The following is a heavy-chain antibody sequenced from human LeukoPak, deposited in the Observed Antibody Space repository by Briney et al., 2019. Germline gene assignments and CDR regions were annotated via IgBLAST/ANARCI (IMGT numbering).Heavy chain of an antibody. CDR3: AGDLERHGWDLNF. D-gene: IGHD1-26*01. CDR1: GFTFNSAA. J-gene: IGHJ4*02. V-gene: IGHV3-33*01. Sequence: PGGSLRLSCATSGFTFNSAAMHWVRQAPGKGLEWVAVIWFDGSGQFYADSIKGRFTISRDNSKSTLYLQMGNLRADDTASYYCAGDLERHGWDLNFWGQGTLVTVSS. CDR2: IWFDGSGQ.